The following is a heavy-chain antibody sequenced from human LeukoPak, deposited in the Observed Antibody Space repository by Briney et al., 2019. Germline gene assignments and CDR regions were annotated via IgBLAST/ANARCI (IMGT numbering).Heavy chain of an antibody. V-gene: IGHV3-7*01. Sequence: GGSLRLSCAASGFTFSSYWMSWVRQAPGKGLEWVANIKQDGSEKYYVDSVKGRFTISRDNAKNTVYLQMNSLRAEDTAVYYCAKVGTISWYMDYWGQGILVTVSS. CDR1: GFTFSSYW. CDR3: AKVGTISWYMDY. CDR2: IKQDGSEK. J-gene: IGHJ4*02. D-gene: IGHD6-13*01.